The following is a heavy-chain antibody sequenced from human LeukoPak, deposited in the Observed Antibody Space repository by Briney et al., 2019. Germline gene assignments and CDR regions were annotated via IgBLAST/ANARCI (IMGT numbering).Heavy chain of an antibody. J-gene: IGHJ6*03. CDR2: IHYTGST. D-gene: IGHD3-10*01. CDR3: ARQLYSSGSYYAPMDV. V-gene: IGHV4-59*08. Sequence: SETLSLTCTVSGVSISSYYWSWIRQSPGKGLECFGYIHYTGSTNYNPSLKSRVTISVETSKNQFSLKLSSVTATDTAVYYCARQLYSSGSYYAPMDVWGKGTTVTISS. CDR1: GVSISSYY.